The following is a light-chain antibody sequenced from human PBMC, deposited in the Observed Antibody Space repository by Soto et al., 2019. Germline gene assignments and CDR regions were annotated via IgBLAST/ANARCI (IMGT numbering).Light chain of an antibody. CDR2: GAS. CDR3: QQYNNWPLT. CDR1: QSVSSN. V-gene: IGKV3-15*01. J-gene: IGKJ4*01. Sequence: EIVMTQSPSTLSVSPGERAPVSCGASQSVSSNLAWYQQKPGQAPRLLIYGASTRATGIPARFSGSGSGTEFTLTISSLQSEDFAVYYCQQYNNWPLTFGGGTKVDIK.